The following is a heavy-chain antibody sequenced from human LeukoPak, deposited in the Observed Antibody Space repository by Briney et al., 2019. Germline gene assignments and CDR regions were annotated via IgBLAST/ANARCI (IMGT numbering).Heavy chain of an antibody. CDR3: ARVWEPSLTSFDF. Sequence: ASVKVSCKTSGYALTAGYSVHWVRQAPGQGLEWMGWIDPISGATNYAQGFQGRVTMTRDTSIRTIYMELSGLTSDDTAVFYCARVWEPSLTSFDFWGQGTLVTVSS. CDR1: GYALTAGYS. CDR2: IDPISGAT. D-gene: IGHD1-26*01. J-gene: IGHJ4*02. V-gene: IGHV1-2*02.